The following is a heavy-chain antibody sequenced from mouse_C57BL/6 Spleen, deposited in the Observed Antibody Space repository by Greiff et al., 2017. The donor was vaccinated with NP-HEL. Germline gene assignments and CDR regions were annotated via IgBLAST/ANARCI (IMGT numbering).Heavy chain of an antibody. D-gene: IGHD1-1*01. CDR3: ARSSPVVATDYAMDY. CDR1: GYSFTDYN. Sequence: VQLQQPGPELVKPGASVKISCKASGYSFTDYNMHWVKQSHGKSLEWIGVINPNYGSTSYNQKFKGKSTLTVDQSSSPAYMQLNSLTSEDSAVYDCARSSPVVATDYAMDYWGQGTTVTVSS. J-gene: IGHJ4*01. CDR2: INPNYGST. V-gene: IGHV1-39*01.